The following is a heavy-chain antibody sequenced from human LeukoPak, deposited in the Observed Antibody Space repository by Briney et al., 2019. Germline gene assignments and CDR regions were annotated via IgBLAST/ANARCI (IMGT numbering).Heavy chain of an antibody. CDR2: VYYSGRT. V-gene: IGHV4-39*01. Sequence: PSETLSLTCTVSGDSISSSSYYWGWNRQPPGTRLECIRSVYYSGRTYYNPSLKSRLTISVDTSKNQFSLKLSSVTAADTALYYCARHDYGDYGARAFDIWGRGTMVTVSS. D-gene: IGHD4-17*01. CDR3: ARHDYGDYGARAFDI. CDR1: GDSISSSSYY. J-gene: IGHJ3*02.